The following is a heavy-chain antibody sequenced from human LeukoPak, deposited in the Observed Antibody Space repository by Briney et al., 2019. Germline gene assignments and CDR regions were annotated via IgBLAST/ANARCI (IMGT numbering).Heavy chain of an antibody. CDR3: ARGTLYSGWSFYFDS. CDR2: IYYSGST. Sequence: SETLSLTCAVYGGSFSGYYWSWIRQPPGKGLEWIGYIYYSGSTNYNPSLKSRVTISVDTSKNQFSLKLSSVTAADTALYYCARGTLYSGWSFYFDSWGQGTLVTVSS. CDR1: GGSFSGYY. D-gene: IGHD6-19*01. J-gene: IGHJ4*02. V-gene: IGHV4-59*01.